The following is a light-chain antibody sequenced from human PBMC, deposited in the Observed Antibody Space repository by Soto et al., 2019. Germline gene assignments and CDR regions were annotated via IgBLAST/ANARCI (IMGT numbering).Light chain of an antibody. CDR3: SSFTTSSTLV. Sequence: QSVLTQPASVSGSPGQSITISCTGTRSDVGGYMYVSWYQQHPGKAPKLMIYDVSNRPSGVSNRFSGSKFGNTASLTISGLQAEDEGDYYCSSFTTSSTLVVGGGTKLTVL. CDR1: RSDVGGYMY. V-gene: IGLV2-14*03. CDR2: DVS. J-gene: IGLJ3*02.